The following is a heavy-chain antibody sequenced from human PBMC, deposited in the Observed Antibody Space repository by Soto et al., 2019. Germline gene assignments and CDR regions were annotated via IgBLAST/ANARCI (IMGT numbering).Heavy chain of an antibody. V-gene: IGHV4-31*03. CDR3: AKGVRGVPNWFDP. CDR1: GDSISNSANH. D-gene: IGHD3-10*01. J-gene: IGHJ5*02. CDR2: IYYSGGT. Sequence: QVQLQESGPGLVRPSQTLSLSCTVSGDSISNSANHWSWIRQHPGEGLEWLGYIYYSGGTYYSPSLKGRVTMSIDASKNQFSLKLSSVTAADTAVYYCAKGVRGVPNWFDPWGQGTLVTVSS.